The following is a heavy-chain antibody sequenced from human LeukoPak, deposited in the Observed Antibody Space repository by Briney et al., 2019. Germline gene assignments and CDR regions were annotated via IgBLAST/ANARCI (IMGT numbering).Heavy chain of an antibody. D-gene: IGHD1-26*01. CDR1: GFSFSTAG. V-gene: IGHV3-30*02. Sequence: GGSLRLSCAASGFSFSTAGMHWGRQAPGKGLEWVAIIWYDGSNKHYADSVKGRFTISRDNSKNTLNLQMNSLRVEDTAVYYCAKDKGREGDYWGQGTLVTVSS. CDR2: IWYDGSNK. CDR3: AKDKGREGDY. J-gene: IGHJ4*02.